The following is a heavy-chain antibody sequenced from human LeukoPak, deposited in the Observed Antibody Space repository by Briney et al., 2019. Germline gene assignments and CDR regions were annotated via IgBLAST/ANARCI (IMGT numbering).Heavy chain of an antibody. CDR2: VDPEDGET. D-gene: IGHD2-2*01. J-gene: IGHJ5*02. CDR3: ATNPRYCSSTSCYFP. V-gene: IGHV1-69-2*01. CDR1: GYTFTDYY. Sequence: ATVKISCKVSGYTFTDYYMHWVQQAPGKGLEWMGLVDPEDGETIYAEKFQGRVTITADTSTDTAYMELSSLRSEDMAVYYCATNPRYCSSTSCYFPWGQGTLVTVSS.